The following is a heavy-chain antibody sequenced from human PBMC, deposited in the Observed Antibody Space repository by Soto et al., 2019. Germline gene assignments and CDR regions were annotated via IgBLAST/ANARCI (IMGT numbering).Heavy chain of an antibody. J-gene: IGHJ4*03. V-gene: IGHV4-4*02. CDR2: VHISGHS. D-gene: IGHD1-1*01. Sequence: SETLSLTCTRSGGSVSAPDLWNWVRQSPDKGLEWIAEVHISGHSNYNPSLRSRVSVSMDSSKNQFYLNLNSVTAADTAIYYFARVRQGCSANNCYFDXWGQVTQVTVSX. CDR1: GGSVSAPDL. CDR3: ARVRQGCSANNCYFDX.